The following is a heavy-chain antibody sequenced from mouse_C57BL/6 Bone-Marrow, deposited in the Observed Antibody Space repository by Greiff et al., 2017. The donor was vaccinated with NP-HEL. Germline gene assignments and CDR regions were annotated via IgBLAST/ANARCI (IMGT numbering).Heavy chain of an antibody. D-gene: IGHD1-1*01. CDR1: GFTFSSYA. V-gene: IGHV5-9-1*02. CDR2: ISSGGDYI. J-gene: IGHJ4*01. CDR3: TRCYYYGSSSLWAMDY. Sequence: EVKLVDSGEGLVKPGGSLKLSCAASGFTFSSYAMSWVRQTPEKRLEWVAYISSGGDYIYYADTVKGRFTISRDNARNTLYLQMSSLKSEDTAMYYCTRCYYYGSSSLWAMDYWGQGTSVTVSS.